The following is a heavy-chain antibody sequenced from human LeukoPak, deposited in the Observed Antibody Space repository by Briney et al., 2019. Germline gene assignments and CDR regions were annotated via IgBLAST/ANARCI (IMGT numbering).Heavy chain of an antibody. D-gene: IGHD6-13*01. CDR2: IYYSGST. V-gene: IGHV4-59*01. Sequence: SETLSLTCTVSGGSISSYYWSWIRQPPGKGLEWIGYIYYSGSTNYNPSLKSRVTISVDTSKNQFSLKLSSVTAADTAVYYCARVERIAAAGTISRWFDPWGQGTLVTVSS. CDR3: ARVERIAAAGTISRWFDP. J-gene: IGHJ5*02. CDR1: GGSISSYY.